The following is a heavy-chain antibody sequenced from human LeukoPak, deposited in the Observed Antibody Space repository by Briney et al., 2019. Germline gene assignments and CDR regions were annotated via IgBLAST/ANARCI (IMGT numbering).Heavy chain of an antibody. D-gene: IGHD3/OR15-3a*01. CDR3: AKGTLEPTIMFLDS. Sequence: GGSLRLSCAASGFTFSSYGMHWVRQAPGKGLEWVAFIRHNGIDKYLADSLKGRFIISRDNSKNTLYLLMDSLRAEDTAVYYCAKGTLEPTIMFLDSWGQGTLVIVSS. CDR2: IRHNGIDK. J-gene: IGHJ4*02. V-gene: IGHV3-30*02. CDR1: GFTFSSYG.